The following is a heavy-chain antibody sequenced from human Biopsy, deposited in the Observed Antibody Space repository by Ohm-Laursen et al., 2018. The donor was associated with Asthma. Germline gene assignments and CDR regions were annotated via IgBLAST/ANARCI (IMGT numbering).Heavy chain of an antibody. V-gene: IGHV3-53*01. Sequence: SLRLSCAAFGFKFDEYTMHWVRQAPGKGLEWASVIYSGGTSHTADSVRGRFTISRDYSKNTLYLQMHSLRAEDTAVYYCARGDSSNWSHYYFDYWGQGTLVTVSS. CDR2: IYSGGTS. CDR3: ARGDSSNWSHYYFDY. CDR1: GFKFDEYT. J-gene: IGHJ4*02. D-gene: IGHD3-22*01.